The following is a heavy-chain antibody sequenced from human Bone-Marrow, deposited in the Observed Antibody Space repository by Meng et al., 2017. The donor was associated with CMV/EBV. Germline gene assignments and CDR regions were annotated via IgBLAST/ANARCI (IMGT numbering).Heavy chain of an antibody. D-gene: IGHD3-3*01. J-gene: IGHJ4*02. CDR1: GFTFSSYA. Sequence: GGSLRLSCAASGFTFSSYAMSWVRQAPGKGLEWVSVIYSGGSSTYYADSVKGRFTISRDNSKNTLYLQMNSLRAEDTAVYYCTKGVTIFGVVIGYYFDYWGQGTLVTVSS. CDR3: TKGVTIFGVVIGYYFDY. V-gene: IGHV3-23*03. CDR2: IYSGGSST.